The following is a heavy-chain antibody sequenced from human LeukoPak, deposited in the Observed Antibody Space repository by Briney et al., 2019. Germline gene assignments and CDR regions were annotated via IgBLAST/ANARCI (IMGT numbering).Heavy chain of an antibody. V-gene: IGHV3-49*04. CDR3: TRDYLNIIVGAPAVGY. J-gene: IGHJ4*02. CDR2: IRSKAYGGTT. D-gene: IGHD1-26*01. CDR1: GFTFGDYA. Sequence: GGSLRLSCTASGFTFGDYAMSWVRQAPGKGLEWVGFIRSKAYGGTTEYAASVKGRFTISRDDSKSIAYLQMNSLKTEDTAVYYCTRDYLNIIVGAPAVGYWGQGTLVTVSS.